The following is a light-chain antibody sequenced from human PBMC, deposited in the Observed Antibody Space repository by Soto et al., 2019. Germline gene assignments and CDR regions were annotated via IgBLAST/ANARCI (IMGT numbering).Light chain of an antibody. Sequence: EIVLTQSPGTLSLSLGERATLSCRASQSVSGSYLAWYQQKPGQAPRLLIYGTSSRDTGIPDRFSGSGSGTDFSLPISRLEPEDFAVYYCQHQGRSPPDTFGQGTKLEIK. CDR2: GTS. CDR1: QSVSGSY. CDR3: QHQGRSPPDT. J-gene: IGKJ2*01. V-gene: IGKV3-20*01.